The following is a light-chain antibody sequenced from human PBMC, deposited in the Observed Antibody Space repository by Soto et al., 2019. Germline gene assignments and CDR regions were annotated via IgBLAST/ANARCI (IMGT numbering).Light chain of an antibody. V-gene: IGKV3-20*01. Sequence: EIVMTQSPATLSVSPGETTRLSCRASQSINSDVAWYQQKVGQTPRLLIHDASSRATGIPDRFSGGGSGTDFTLTISRLEPEDFAVYYCQQFSSYPLTFGGGTKVDI. J-gene: IGKJ4*01. CDR3: QQFSSYPLT. CDR2: DAS. CDR1: QSINSD.